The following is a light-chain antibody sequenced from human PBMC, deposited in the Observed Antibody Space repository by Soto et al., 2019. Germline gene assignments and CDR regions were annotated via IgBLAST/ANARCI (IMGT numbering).Light chain of an antibody. CDR2: GAS. J-gene: IGKJ5*01. CDR1: QSVSSSY. Sequence: EIVLTQSPGTLSLSPGERATLSCRASQSVSSSYLAWYQQKPGQAPRLLIYGASGRATGIPDRFSGSGSGTDFTLTISRLEPEDFAVYSCQQYGSSPPVTFGQGTRLEIQ. CDR3: QQYGSSPPVT. V-gene: IGKV3-20*01.